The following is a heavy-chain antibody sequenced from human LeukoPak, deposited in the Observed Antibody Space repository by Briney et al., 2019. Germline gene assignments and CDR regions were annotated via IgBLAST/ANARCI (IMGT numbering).Heavy chain of an antibody. D-gene: IGHD6-13*01. CDR3: ARGLAAAGTSYFDY. V-gene: IGHV4-59*01. CDR2: IYYSGST. CDR1: GGSINSYY. Sequence: SETLSLTCTVSGGSINSYYWSWIRQPPGKGLEWIGYIYYSGSTNYSPSLKGRVTISVDTSKNQFSPKLSSVTAADTAVYYCARGLAAAGTSYFDYWGQGTLVTVSS. J-gene: IGHJ4*02.